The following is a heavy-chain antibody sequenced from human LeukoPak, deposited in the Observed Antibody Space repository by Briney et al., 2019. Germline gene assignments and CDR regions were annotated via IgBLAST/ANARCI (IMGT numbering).Heavy chain of an antibody. J-gene: IGHJ4*02. Sequence: ETLSLTCAVYGGSFSGYYWSWIRQAPGKGLEWVSSITDNGGTTYYADSVEGRFTISRDNYKSTVYLQMNSLRAEDTAVYYCAKRFSWIDYWGQGTLLTVSS. V-gene: IGHV3-23*01. CDR1: GGSFSGYY. CDR3: AKRFSWIDY. CDR2: ITDNGGTT. D-gene: IGHD6-13*01.